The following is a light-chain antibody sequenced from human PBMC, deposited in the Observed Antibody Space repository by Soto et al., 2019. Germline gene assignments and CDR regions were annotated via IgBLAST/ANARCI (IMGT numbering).Light chain of an antibody. Sequence: DIHMTQSPSTLTASVRDRVTVTCLASQSIGSWLSWYQQIPGKAPKLLIYDASSLESEVPSKFSGSGSGTEFTLTMCFLQPDDFATYYYQQYNSYRWTFCQGTNVDI. CDR1: QSIGSW. CDR3: QQYNSYRWT. V-gene: IGKV1-5*01. J-gene: IGKJ1*01. CDR2: DAS.